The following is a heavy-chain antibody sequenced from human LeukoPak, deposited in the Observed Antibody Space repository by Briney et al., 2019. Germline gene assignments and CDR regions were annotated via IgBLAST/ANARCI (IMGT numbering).Heavy chain of an antibody. CDR1: GYTFTGYY. V-gene: IGHV1-2*02. CDR3: ARDDNPRYMLRGVIMTFDY. CDR2: INPNSGGT. J-gene: IGHJ4*02. D-gene: IGHD3-10*01. Sequence: ASVKVSCKASGYTFTGYYMHWVRQAPGQGLEWMGWINPNSGGTNYAQKFQGRVTMTRDTSISTAYMELSRLRSDDTAVYYCARDDNPRYMLRGVIMTFDYWGQGTLVTVSS.